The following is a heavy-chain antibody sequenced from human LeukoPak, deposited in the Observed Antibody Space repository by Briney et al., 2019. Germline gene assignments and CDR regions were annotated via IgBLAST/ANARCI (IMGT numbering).Heavy chain of an antibody. V-gene: IGHV4-59*08. CDR3: ARHSSGTDPFDY. J-gene: IGHJ4*02. CDR1: GGSISSYH. Sequence: SETLSLTCTVSGGSISSYHWNWIRQPPGKGLEWIGYVYSSGSTNYNPSLRSRVTISVDTSKNQSSLKLTSVTAADTAVYYCARHSSGTDPFDYWGQGTLVTVSS. CDR2: VYSSGST. D-gene: IGHD1-1*01.